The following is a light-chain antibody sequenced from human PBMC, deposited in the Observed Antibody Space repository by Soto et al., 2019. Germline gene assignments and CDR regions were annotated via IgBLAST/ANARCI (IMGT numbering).Light chain of an antibody. CDR1: QSISSW. CDR2: KAS. Sequence: DIQMTQSPSTLSASVGDRVTITCRASQSISSWLAWYQQKPGKAPKLLIYKASSLESGVPSRFSGSGSGTEFTITISSLQPDDFATYYCQQYNSPVTFGQGTKLEIK. J-gene: IGKJ2*01. CDR3: QQYNSPVT. V-gene: IGKV1-5*03.